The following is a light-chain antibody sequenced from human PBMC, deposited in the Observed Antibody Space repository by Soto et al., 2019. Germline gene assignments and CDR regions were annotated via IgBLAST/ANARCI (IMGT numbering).Light chain of an antibody. CDR1: QSISDY. V-gene: IGKV3-11*01. CDR3: QQRSNWPRT. CDR2: DAS. Sequence: IGLTQSPATLSLSPLETATLSCWASQSISDYLAWYQQKPGQAPRLLIYDASSRATGIPARFSGSGSGTDFTLTITSPEPEDSAVYYCQQRSNWPRTFGQGTKVDI. J-gene: IGKJ1*01.